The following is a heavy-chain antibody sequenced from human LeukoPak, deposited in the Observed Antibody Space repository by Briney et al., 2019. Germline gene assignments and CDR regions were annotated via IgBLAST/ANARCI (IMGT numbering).Heavy chain of an antibody. V-gene: IGHV4-4*02. Sequence: PSETLSLTCAVSGDSISSINWWTWVRLSPEKGLEWIGEIHHSGKTNYNPFLKSRVNISLDKSKNHFSLRVNSVVAADTAIYYCARAPDTAIPYYYMDVWGKGTTVTVSS. CDR1: GDSISSINW. CDR3: ARAPDTAIPYYYMDV. J-gene: IGHJ6*03. D-gene: IGHD5-18*01. CDR2: IHHSGKT.